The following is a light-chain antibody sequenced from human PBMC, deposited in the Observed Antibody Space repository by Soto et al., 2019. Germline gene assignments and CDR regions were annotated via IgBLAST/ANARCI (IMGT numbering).Light chain of an antibody. CDR2: GAS. CDR3: QQYGSSPLT. CDR1: QGVSRK. J-gene: IGKJ4*01. Sequence: EIVMTQSPATLSVAPGERVTLSCRASQGVSRKLAWYQHKSGQAPRLLISGASTGATGIPARFSGSGSGTDFTLTISRLEPADFAVYYCQQYGSSPLTFGGGTKVDIK. V-gene: IGKV3-15*01.